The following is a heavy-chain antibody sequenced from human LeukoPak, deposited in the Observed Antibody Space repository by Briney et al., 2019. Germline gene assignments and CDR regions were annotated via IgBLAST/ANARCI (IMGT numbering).Heavy chain of an antibody. CDR2: VYYGGST. CDR1: GGSISSHY. CDR3: ARQVPAAGLSD. Sequence: SETLSLTCTVSGGSISSHYWSWIRQPPGKGLEWIGYVYYGGSTTYNPSLKSRVTISVDTSKNQFSLKLSSVTAADTAVYYCARQVPAAGLSDWGQGTLVTVSS. D-gene: IGHD6-13*01. V-gene: IGHV4-59*08. J-gene: IGHJ4*02.